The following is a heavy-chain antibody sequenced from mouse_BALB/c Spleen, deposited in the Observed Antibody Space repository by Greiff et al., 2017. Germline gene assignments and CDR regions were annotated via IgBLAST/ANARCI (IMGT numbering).Heavy chain of an antibody. CDR1: GYSITSGYY. J-gene: IGHJ4*01. CDR2: ISYDGSN. Sequence: EVQLVESGPGLVKPSQSLSLTCSVTGYSITSGYYWNWIRQFPGNKLEWMGYISYDGSNNYNPSLKNRISITRDTSKNQFFLKLNSVTTEDTATYYCARRIYKEAYAMDYWGQGTSVTVSS. D-gene: IGHD2-1*01. CDR3: ARRIYKEAYAMDY. V-gene: IGHV3-6*02.